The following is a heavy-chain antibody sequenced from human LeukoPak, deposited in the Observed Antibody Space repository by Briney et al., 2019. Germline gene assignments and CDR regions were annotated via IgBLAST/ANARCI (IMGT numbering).Heavy chain of an antibody. Sequence: SVKVSCKASGGTFSSYAISWVRQAPGQGLEWMGGIIPIFGTANYAQKFQGRVTITADESTSTAYMGLSSLRSEDTAVYYCARAPKWELPIDYWGQGTLVTVSS. V-gene: IGHV1-69*13. CDR2: IIPIFGTA. D-gene: IGHD1-26*01. J-gene: IGHJ4*02. CDR3: ARAPKWELPIDY. CDR1: GGTFSSYA.